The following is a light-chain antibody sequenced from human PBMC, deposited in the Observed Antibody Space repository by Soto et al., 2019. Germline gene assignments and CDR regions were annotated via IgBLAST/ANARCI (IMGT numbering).Light chain of an antibody. CDR3: QHYNDWPPAFT. Sequence: EILMTQSPATLSVSPGERATLSCRASQSLSRNLAWYQQKPGQAPRLLIYGASTRASGIPARFSGVGSGTEFALSISSLQSEDFAVCFCQHYNDWPPAFTFGPGTKVDL. J-gene: IGKJ3*01. CDR1: QSLSRN. V-gene: IGKV3-15*01. CDR2: GAS.